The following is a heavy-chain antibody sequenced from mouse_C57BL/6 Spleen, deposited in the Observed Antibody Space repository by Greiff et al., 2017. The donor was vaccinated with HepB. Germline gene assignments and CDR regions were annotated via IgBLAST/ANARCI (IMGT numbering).Heavy chain of an antibody. CDR2: IYPGDGDT. CDR1: GYAFSSSW. J-gene: IGHJ2*01. D-gene: IGHD1-1*01. CDR3: ARDYGSSYVYFDY. Sequence: VQLQQSGPELVKPGASVKISCKASGYAFSSSWMNWVKQRPGKGLEWIGRIYPGDGDTNYNGKFKGKATLTADKSSSTAYMQLSRLTSEDSAVYFCARDYGSSYVYFDYCGQGTTLTVSS. V-gene: IGHV1-82*01.